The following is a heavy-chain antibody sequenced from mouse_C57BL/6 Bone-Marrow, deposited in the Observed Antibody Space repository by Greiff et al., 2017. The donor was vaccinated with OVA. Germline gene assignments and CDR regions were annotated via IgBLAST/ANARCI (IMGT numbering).Heavy chain of an antibody. CDR3: TREKSCYYGIGYAMDY. CDR2: ISGGGDYF. J-gene: IGHJ4*01. D-gene: IGHD1-1*01. CDR1: GFTFSSYA. V-gene: IGHV5-9-1*02. Sequence: EVQRVESGEGLVKPGGSLKLSCAASGFTFSSYAMSWVRKTPEKRLEWVAYISGGGDYFYYADTGKGRFTISRENARNTLYLQMSSLKSEDTAMYYCTREKSCYYGIGYAMDYWGQGTSVTVAS.